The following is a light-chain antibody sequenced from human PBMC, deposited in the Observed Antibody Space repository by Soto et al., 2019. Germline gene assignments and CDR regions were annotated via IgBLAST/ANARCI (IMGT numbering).Light chain of an antibody. Sequence: QSAMTQTPSASGTPGQRVTIACSGSISNIGSNTVNWYQQLPGTAPKLLIYSNNQRPSGAPDRFSGSKYGTSASLAISGLQSEDEADYYCAAWDDSLNGYAFGTGTKVTVL. V-gene: IGLV1-44*01. J-gene: IGLJ1*01. CDR1: ISNIGSNT. CDR2: SNN. CDR3: AAWDDSLNGYA.